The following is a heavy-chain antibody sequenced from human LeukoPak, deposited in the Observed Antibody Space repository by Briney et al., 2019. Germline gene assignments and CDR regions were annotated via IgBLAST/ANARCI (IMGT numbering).Heavy chain of an antibody. Sequence: SVKVSCKASGGTFSSYAISWVRQAPGQGLEWMGGIIPIFGTANYAQKFQGRVTITADESTSTAYMELSSLRSEDTAVYYCARDQRLYCSGGSCYYYGMDVWGQGTTVTVSS. CDR1: GGTFSSYA. J-gene: IGHJ6*02. CDR2: IIPIFGTA. D-gene: IGHD2-15*01. V-gene: IGHV1-69*13. CDR3: ARDQRLYCSGGSCYYYGMDV.